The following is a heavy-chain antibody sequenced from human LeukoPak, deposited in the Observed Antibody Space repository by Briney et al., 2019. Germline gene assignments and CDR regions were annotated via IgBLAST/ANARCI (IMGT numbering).Heavy chain of an antibody. Sequence: GGSLRLSCAASGFTFDSYAMSWVRQAPGKGLEWVSTISGRGGDTYYADSVKGRFTISRDNSKNTLYLQMNSLRAEDTAVYYCAKIRQRWLQLGAFDIWGQGTMVTVSS. CDR3: AKIRQRWLQLGAFDI. D-gene: IGHD5-24*01. CDR1: GFTFDSYA. CDR2: ISGRGGDT. J-gene: IGHJ3*02. V-gene: IGHV3-23*01.